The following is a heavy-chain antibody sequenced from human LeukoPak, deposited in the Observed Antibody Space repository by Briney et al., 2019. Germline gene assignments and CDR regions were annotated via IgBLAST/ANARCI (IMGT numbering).Heavy chain of an antibody. Sequence: ASLKVSCKASGYTFTSYDMNWVRQATGQGLEWMGEMNPNSGNTGYEQKFQGRVTMTRNTSISTAYMELSSLRSEDTAVYYCARGGVPAGLGLNWFDPWGQGTLVTVSS. CDR3: ARGGVPAGLGLNWFDP. CDR1: GYTFTSYD. V-gene: IGHV1-8*01. J-gene: IGHJ5*02. CDR2: MNPNSGNT. D-gene: IGHD2-2*01.